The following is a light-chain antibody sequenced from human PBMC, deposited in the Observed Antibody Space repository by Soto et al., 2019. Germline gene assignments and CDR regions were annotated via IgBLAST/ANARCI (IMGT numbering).Light chain of an antibody. CDR3: QQLYTLPFT. CDR1: QPISDY. Sequence: DIQMTQSPSSLSASVGDRVTITCRTSQPISDYLNWYQQKPGKVPKLLIHDASSLASGVPSRFSGSGSGAEFTLTISGLLPEDFAAYHCQQLYTLPFTFGQGTKVDIK. CDR2: DAS. J-gene: IGKJ1*01. V-gene: IGKV1-17*01.